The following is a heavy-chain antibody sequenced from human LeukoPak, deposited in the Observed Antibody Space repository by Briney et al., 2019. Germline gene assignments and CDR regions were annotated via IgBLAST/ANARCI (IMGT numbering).Heavy chain of an antibody. D-gene: IGHD5-18*01. V-gene: IGHV1-69*13. CDR1: GYTFTGYY. CDR2: IIPIFGTA. Sequence: SVKVSCKASGYTFTGYYMHWVRQAPGQGLEWMGGIIPIFGTANYAQKFQGRVTITADESTSTAYMELSSLRSEDTAVYYCARCHSYGVRYYYTDVWGKGTTVTVSS. J-gene: IGHJ6*03. CDR3: ARCHSYGVRYYYTDV.